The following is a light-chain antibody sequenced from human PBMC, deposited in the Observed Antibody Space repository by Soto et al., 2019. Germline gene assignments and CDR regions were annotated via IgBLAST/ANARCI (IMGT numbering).Light chain of an antibody. Sequence: EIVLTQSPATLSFSPGQIVTLSCRASQSVTTRLAWYQHKPGQAPTLLMSGASNRASGVPVRFSGSGSGTDFTLTITRLEPEDFALYYCQQYGGSPITFGLGTRLEIK. CDR1: QSVTTR. CDR2: GAS. J-gene: IGKJ5*01. CDR3: QQYGGSPIT. V-gene: IGKV3-20*01.